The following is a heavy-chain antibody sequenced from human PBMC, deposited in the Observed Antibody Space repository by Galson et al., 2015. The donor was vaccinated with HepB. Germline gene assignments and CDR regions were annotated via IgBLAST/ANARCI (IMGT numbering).Heavy chain of an antibody. CDR1: HLVLGDYW. D-gene: IGHD3-3*01. CDR3: ARDARHRPILFDP. CDR2: INQDGSEK. J-gene: IGHJ5*02. V-gene: IGHV3-7*03. Sequence: SLRLSCADSHLVLGDYWMSWVRQAPGKGLEWVACINQDGSEKNYVDSVKGRFTISRDNARNSLFLQMNTLRVEDTAVYYCARDARHRPILFDPWGQGTLVTVSS.